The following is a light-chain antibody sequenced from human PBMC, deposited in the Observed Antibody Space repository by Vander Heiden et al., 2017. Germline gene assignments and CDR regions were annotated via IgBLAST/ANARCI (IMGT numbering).Light chain of an antibody. Sequence: DIVITQSPLSLPVTPGEPASISCRSSQSLLHSNGYNYLDWYLQKPGQSPQLLIYLGSNRASGVPDRFSGSGSGTDFTLKISRVEAEDVGVYYCRQVLQTPNTFGGGTKVEIK. J-gene: IGKJ4*01. CDR3: RQVLQTPNT. V-gene: IGKV2-28*01. CDR2: LGS. CDR1: QSLLHSNGYNY.